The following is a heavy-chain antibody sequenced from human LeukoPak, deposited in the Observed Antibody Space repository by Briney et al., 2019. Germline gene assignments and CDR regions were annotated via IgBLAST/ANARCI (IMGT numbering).Heavy chain of an antibody. J-gene: IGHJ4*02. D-gene: IGHD3-22*01. CDR2: IKPDGTSA. V-gene: IGHV3-74*01. Sequence: QSGGSLRLSCAASGFSFSSYYMHWVRQVPGEGLVWVSRIKPDGTSAAYADFVSRRFTISRDNADNTLYLQMNSLRAEDTAVYYCAREGHYDSYGPDYWGQGALVIVSS. CDR1: GFSFSSYY. CDR3: AREGHYDSYGPDY.